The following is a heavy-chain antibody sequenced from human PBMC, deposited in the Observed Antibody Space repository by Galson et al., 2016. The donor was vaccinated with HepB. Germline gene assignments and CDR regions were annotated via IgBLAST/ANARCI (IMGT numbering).Heavy chain of an antibody. Sequence: SLRLSCAAYGFTFSNYYMHWVRQAPGKGLEWVSSISSSSKYIYYADSVKGRFTISRANANNSLFLQMNSLRAEDTAVYFCARDRGIAAGGWFDPWGQGTQVTVSS. V-gene: IGHV3-21*01. CDR1: GFTFSNYY. CDR3: ARDRGIAAGGWFDP. J-gene: IGHJ5*02. CDR2: ISSSSKYI. D-gene: IGHD6-13*01.